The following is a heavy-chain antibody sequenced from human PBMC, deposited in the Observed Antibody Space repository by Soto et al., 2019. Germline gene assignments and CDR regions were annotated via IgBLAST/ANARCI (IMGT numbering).Heavy chain of an antibody. CDR2: IYSGGGT. V-gene: IGHV3-53*01. CDR1: GFSVSSHY. CDR3: ARAGGIAAAATLGY. J-gene: IGHJ4*02. Sequence: EVLLVESGGGLIQPGGSLRLSCAASGFSVSSHYMHWVRQAPGKGLEWVSLIYSGGGTYYTDSVKGRFTISRDNSKNTLYLQMNNLRAADTDVYYCARAGGIAAAATLGYWGQGTLVTVSS. D-gene: IGHD6-13*01.